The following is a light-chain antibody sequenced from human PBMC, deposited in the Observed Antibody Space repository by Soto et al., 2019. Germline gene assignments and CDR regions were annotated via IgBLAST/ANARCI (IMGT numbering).Light chain of an antibody. CDR3: QQYNTYST. V-gene: IGKV1-5*01. J-gene: IGKJ5*01. CDR1: QSISRW. CDR2: DAS. Sequence: DIQMTQSPSTLSASVGDRVTITCRASQSISRWLAWYRQKPGKAPKALIYDASTLRSGVPSRFSGGGSGTEFTLTISSLQPDDFATYYCQQYNTYSTFGQGTRLGIK.